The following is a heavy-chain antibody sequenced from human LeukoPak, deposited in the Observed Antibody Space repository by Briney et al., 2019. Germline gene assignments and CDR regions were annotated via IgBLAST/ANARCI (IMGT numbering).Heavy chain of an antibody. J-gene: IGHJ6*02. D-gene: IGHD2-15*01. CDR2: IYHSGST. V-gene: IGHV4-4*02. CDR3: ARDSRYCSGGSCYDAHYYYYGMDV. CDR1: GGSISSSNW. Sequence: SGTLSLTCAVSGGSISSSNWWSWVRQPPGKGLEWIGEIYHSGSTNYNPSLKSRVTISVDKSKNQFSLKLSSVTAADTAVYYCARDSRYCSGGSCYDAHYYYYGMDVWGQGTTVTVSS.